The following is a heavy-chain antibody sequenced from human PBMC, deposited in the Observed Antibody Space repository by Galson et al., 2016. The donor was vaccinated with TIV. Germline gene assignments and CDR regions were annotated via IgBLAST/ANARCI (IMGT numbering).Heavy chain of an antibody. CDR3: ARAPGYHLENHVVS. CDR2: ITGMFGTT. V-gene: IGHV1-69*13. Sequence: SVKVSCKAAGGTFSSYAISWVRQAPGQGLEWMGGITGMFGTTNYAQKFQGRVTITADELTSTAYMELSSLRSEDTAVYYCARAPGYHLENHVVSWGQGTLVTVSS. D-gene: IGHD1-14*01. CDR1: GGTFSSYA. J-gene: IGHJ4*02.